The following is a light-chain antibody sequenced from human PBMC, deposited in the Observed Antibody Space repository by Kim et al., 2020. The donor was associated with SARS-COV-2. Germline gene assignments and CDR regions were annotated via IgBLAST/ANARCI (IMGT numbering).Light chain of an antibody. V-gene: IGKV3-15*01. CDR2: GAS. CDR1: QSVSSN. CDR3: QQYNNWAPRT. Sequence: EIVMTQSPATLSVSPGERATLSCSASQSVSSNLSWYQQKPGQAPRLLIYGASTRATGIPARFSGSGSGTEFTHTISSLQSEDFAVYYCQQYNNWAPRTFGGGTKVDIK. J-gene: IGKJ4*01.